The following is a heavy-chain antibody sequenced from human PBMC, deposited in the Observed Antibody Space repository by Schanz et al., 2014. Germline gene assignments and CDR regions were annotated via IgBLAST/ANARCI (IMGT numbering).Heavy chain of an antibody. CDR1: GVTFGNYA. CDR2: INSDGSTT. CDR3: ARPLGPNYYYYGLDV. V-gene: IGHV3-74*02. Sequence: EVQLVESGGGLVQPGGSLRLSCAASGVTFGNYAMNWVRQAPGKGLVWVSRINSDGSTTIYADSVKGRFTISRDNAKNTLYLQMNSLRAEDTAVYYCARPLGPNYYYYGLDVWGQGTTVTVSS. J-gene: IGHJ6*02.